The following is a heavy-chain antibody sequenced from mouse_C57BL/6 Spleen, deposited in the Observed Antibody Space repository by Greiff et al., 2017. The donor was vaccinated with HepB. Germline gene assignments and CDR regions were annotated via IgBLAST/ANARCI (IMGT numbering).Heavy chain of an antibody. D-gene: IGHD1-1*01. J-gene: IGHJ4*01. V-gene: IGHV5-4*01. CDR2: ISDGGSYT. CDR1: GFTFSSYA. Sequence: EVQRVESGGGLVKPGGSLKLSCAASGFTFSSYAMSWVRQTPEKRLEWVATISDGGSYTYYPDNVKGRFTISRDNAKNNLYLQMSHMKSEDTAMYYCARFDYYGSSHYYAMDYWGQGTSVTVSS. CDR3: ARFDYYGSSHYYAMDY.